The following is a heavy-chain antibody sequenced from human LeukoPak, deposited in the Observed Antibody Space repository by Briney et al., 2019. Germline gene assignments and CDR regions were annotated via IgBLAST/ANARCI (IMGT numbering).Heavy chain of an antibody. Sequence: GGSLRLSCAASGFTFSSYSMNWVRQAPGKGLEWVSYISSSSSTIYYADSVKGRFTISRDNAKNSLYLQMNSLRAEDTAVYYCARVFAASDYNAFDIWGQGTMVTVSS. CDR3: ARVFAASDYNAFDI. D-gene: IGHD3-10*01. J-gene: IGHJ3*02. CDR1: GFTFSSYS. V-gene: IGHV3-48*04. CDR2: ISSSSSTI.